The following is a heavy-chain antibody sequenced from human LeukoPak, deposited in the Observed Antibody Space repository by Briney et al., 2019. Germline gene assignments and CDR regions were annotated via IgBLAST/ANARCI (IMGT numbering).Heavy chain of an antibody. CDR3: ASEGNYDSSGYSRYNYYYMDV. CDR1: GGTFSSYS. V-gene: IGHV1-69*05. Sequence: PWSSVKVSCKASGGTFSSYSISWVRQAPGQGLEWMGGIIPAFGTAHYAQKFQGRVTFTTDESTTTAYMELRSLRSEDTAVYYCASEGNYDSSGYSRYNYYYMDVWGKGTAVTVSS. J-gene: IGHJ6*03. CDR2: IIPAFGTA. D-gene: IGHD3-22*01.